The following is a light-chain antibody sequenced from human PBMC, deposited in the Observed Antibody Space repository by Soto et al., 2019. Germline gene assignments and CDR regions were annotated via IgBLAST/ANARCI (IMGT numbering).Light chain of an antibody. CDR2: KGS. CDR3: QQYAAHSPWT. CDR1: QSLPSTW. J-gene: IGKJ1*01. Sequence: DVQMTQSPSTLSASVGDKVTITCRASQSLPSTWLAWFQQRPGKAPNVLIYKGSALASGVSSRFSGSGSGTEVTLTISSLQPDDFATYFCQQYAAHSPWTFGQGTRV. V-gene: IGKV1-5*03.